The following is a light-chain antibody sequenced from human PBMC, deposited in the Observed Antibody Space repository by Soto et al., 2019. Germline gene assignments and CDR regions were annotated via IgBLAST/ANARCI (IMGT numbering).Light chain of an antibody. CDR1: SSNVGGYNY. Sequence: QSALTQPRSVSGSPGQSVALSCTGTSSNVGGYNYVSWYQQHPGKAPKLMIYDVSKRPSGVSNRFSGSKSGNTASLTISGLQAEDEADYYCSSYTSSSTLVFGGGTKLTVL. CDR3: SSYTSSSTLV. V-gene: IGLV2-14*01. J-gene: IGLJ3*02. CDR2: DVS.